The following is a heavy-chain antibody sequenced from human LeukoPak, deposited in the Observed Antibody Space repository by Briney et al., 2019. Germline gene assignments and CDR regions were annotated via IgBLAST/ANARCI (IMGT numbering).Heavy chain of an antibody. CDR2: IYHSGST. J-gene: IGHJ6*04. CDR3: ARVWYYDILTGYYVTEDGMDV. V-gene: IGHV4-4*02. Sequence: SETLSLTCADSGGSISSSNWWSWVRQPPGKGLEWIGEIYHSGSTNYNPSLKSRVTISVDKSKNQFSLKLSSVTAADTAVYYCARVWYYDILTGYYVTEDGMDVWGKGTTVTVSS. CDR1: GGSISSSNW. D-gene: IGHD3-9*01.